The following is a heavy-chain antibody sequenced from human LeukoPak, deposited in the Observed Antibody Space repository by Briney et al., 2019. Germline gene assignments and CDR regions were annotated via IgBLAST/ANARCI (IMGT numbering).Heavy chain of an antibody. V-gene: IGHV3-23*01. D-gene: IGHD3-16*01. Sequence: GGSLRLSCAASGFTFSSYAMSWVRQAPGKGLEWVSAISASGGSTYYADSVKGRFTIFRDNSKNTLYLQMNSLRAEDTAVYYCANGGVMGSIHFDYWGQGTLVTVSS. CDR1: GFTFSSYA. CDR3: ANGGVMGSIHFDY. J-gene: IGHJ4*02. CDR2: ISASGGST.